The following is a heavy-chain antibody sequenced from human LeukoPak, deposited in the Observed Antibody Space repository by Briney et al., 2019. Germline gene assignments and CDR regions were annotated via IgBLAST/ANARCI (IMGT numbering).Heavy chain of an antibody. CDR1: GFGFSDSY. D-gene: IGHD2-8*01. V-gene: IGHV3-11*01. CDR2: ISGSGSDM. J-gene: IGHJ4*01. CDR3: STDPRLLIY. Sequence: GSLRLSCVVSGFGFSDSYMTWIRQTPGKGLEWLAYISGSGSDMYYADSVKGRFTISRDNAKNSLYLQMNSLRPDDTALYYCSTDPRLLIYWGHGTLVTVSS.